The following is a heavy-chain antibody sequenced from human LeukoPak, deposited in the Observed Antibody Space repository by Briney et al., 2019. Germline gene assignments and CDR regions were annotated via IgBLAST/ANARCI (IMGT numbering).Heavy chain of an antibody. CDR2: IWYDGSNK. D-gene: IGHD6-6*01. Sequence: PGRSLRLSCAASGFTFSNYGMHWVRQAPGKGLEWVAVIWYDGSNKYYADSVKGRFTISRDNSKNTLYLQMNSLRAEDTAVYYCARPYSSSSDYYFDYWGQGTLVTVSS. V-gene: IGHV3-33*01. CDR3: ARPYSSSSDYYFDY. CDR1: GFTFSNYG. J-gene: IGHJ4*02.